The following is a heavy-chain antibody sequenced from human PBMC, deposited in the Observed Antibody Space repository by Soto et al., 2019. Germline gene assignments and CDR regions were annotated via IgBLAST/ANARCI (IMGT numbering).Heavy chain of an antibody. J-gene: IGHJ4*02. CDR1: GGSINNNGYF. Sequence: QVQLQESGPGVVEPSQTLSLTCTVSGGSINNNGYFWSWIRQPPGSGLEWIGHIYNSGSTYSNPYLKSRLTISVDTSKNQFSLKLRSVTAADTAVYSCARGPSGDKVDYWGQGTLVTVSS. D-gene: IGHD1-26*01. V-gene: IGHV4-30-4*01. CDR2: IYNSGST. CDR3: ARGPSGDKVDY.